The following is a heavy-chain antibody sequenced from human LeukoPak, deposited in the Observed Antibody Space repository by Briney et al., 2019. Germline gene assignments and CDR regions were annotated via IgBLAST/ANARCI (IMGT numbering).Heavy chain of an antibody. CDR2: ISGSGGST. CDR3: AKASGYSYAPGNWFDP. Sequence: GGSLRLSCAASGFTFSSYAMSWVRQAPGKGLEWVSAISGSGGSTYYADSVKGRFAISRDNSKNTLYLQMNSLRAEDTAVYYCAKASGYSYAPGNWFDPWGQGTLVTVSS. D-gene: IGHD5-18*01. J-gene: IGHJ5*02. V-gene: IGHV3-23*01. CDR1: GFTFSSYA.